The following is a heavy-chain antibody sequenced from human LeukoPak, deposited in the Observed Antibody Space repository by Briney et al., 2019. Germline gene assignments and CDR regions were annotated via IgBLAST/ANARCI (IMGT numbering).Heavy chain of an antibody. Sequence: SETLSLTCTVSGVSIRGYYWSWIRQPPGKGLEWIEYIYSSGATNYNPSLKSRVTISVDTSKNQFSLKLSSVTAADTAVYYCARGSGWLNYWGQGTLVTVSS. V-gene: IGHV4-59*08. CDR2: IYSSGAT. J-gene: IGHJ4*02. CDR3: ARGSGWLNY. D-gene: IGHD6-19*01. CDR1: GVSIRGYY.